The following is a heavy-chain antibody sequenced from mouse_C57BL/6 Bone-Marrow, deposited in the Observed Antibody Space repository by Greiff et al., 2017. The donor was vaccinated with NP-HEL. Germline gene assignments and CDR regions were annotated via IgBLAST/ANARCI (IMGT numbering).Heavy chain of an antibody. J-gene: IGHJ1*03. V-gene: IGHV2-2*01. CDR3: ARNPPYYYSSSHWYFDV. CDR1: GFSLTSYG. CDR2: IWSGGST. Sequence: QVQLKESGPGLVQPSQSLSITCTVSGFSLTSYGVHWVRQSPGKGLEWLGVIWSGGSTDYNAAFISRLSISKDNSKSQVFFKMNSLQADDTAIYYCARNPPYYYSSSHWYFDVWGTGTTVTVSS. D-gene: IGHD1-1*01.